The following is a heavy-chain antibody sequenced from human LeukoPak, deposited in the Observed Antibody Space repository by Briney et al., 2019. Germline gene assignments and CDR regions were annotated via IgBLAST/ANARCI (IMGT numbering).Heavy chain of an antibody. V-gene: IGHV3-23*01. J-gene: IGHJ4*02. CDR2: ISGSGGTT. CDR1: GFTFRSYA. D-gene: IGHD3-9*01. CDR3: VFDLFDY. Sequence: GGSLRLSCAASGFTFRSYAMSWVRQGPGKGLDWVSAISGSGGTTYYADSVKGRFTISRDNAKNSLYLQMNSLRAEDTAVYYCVFDLFDYWGQGTLVTVSS.